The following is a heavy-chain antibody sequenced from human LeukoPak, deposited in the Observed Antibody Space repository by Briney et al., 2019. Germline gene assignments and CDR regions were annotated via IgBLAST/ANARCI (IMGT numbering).Heavy chain of an antibody. CDR1: GGSFSGYY. D-gene: IGHD3-22*01. CDR2: INHSGST. J-gene: IGHJ4*02. CDR3: ARGRYGSRYDSSGYYSKTVDY. Sequence: PSETLSLTCAVYGGSFSGYYWGWIRQPPGKGLEWIGEINHSGSTNYNPSLKSRVTISVDTSKNQFSLKLSSVTAADTAVYYCARGRYGSRYDSSGYYSKTVDYWGQGTLVTVSS. V-gene: IGHV4-34*01.